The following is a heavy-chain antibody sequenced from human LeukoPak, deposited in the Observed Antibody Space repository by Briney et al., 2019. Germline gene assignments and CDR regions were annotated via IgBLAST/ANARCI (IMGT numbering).Heavy chain of an antibody. CDR2: TYYRSKWYN. CDR3: ARGGIGYCSTSRCYFDS. Sequence: SQTLSLTCAISGDSVSSNSAAGSWIRQPPSRGLEWLGRTYYRSKWYNDYAVSVKSLLTINPDTARNQFSLQLNSVTPEDTAVYYCARGGIGYCSTSRCYFDSWGQGILVIVSS. J-gene: IGHJ4*02. D-gene: IGHD2-2*01. V-gene: IGHV6-1*01. CDR1: GDSVSSNSAA.